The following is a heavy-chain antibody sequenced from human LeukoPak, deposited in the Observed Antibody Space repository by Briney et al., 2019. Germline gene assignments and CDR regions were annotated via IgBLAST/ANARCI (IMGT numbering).Heavy chain of an antibody. J-gene: IGHJ4*02. CDR3: ASGQGYYDFWSGYYAGY. D-gene: IGHD3-3*01. Sequence: GGSLRLSCAASGFTFSSYWMHWVRQAPGKGLVWVSRINTDGSSTSYADSVKGRFTISRDNAKNTLYLQMNSLRAEDTAVYYCASGQGYYDFWSGYYAGYWGQGTLVTVSS. V-gene: IGHV3-74*01. CDR1: GFTFSSYW. CDR2: INTDGSST.